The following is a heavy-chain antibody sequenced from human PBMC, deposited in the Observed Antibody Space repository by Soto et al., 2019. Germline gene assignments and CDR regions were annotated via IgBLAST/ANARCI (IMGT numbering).Heavy chain of an antibody. CDR1: GFPFGSHG. CDR3: ARDVAATGAARWLDP. Sequence: QVQVVESGGGVVQSGRSLRLSCEASGFPFGSHGMHWVRQAPGKGLEWVAFIWYDGSHKDYAASVRGRFTISKDDSKNTLYLEMDNLRGEDTAIYYCARDVAATGAARWLDPWGQGPLVSVSS. CDR2: IWYDGSHK. V-gene: IGHV3-33*01. J-gene: IGHJ5*02. D-gene: IGHD6-13*01.